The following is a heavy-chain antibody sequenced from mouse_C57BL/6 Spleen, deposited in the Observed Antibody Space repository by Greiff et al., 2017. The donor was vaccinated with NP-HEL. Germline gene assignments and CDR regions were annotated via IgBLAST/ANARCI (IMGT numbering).Heavy chain of an antibody. J-gene: IGHJ4*01. Sequence: EVHLVESGGGLVQPGGSLSLSCAASGFTFTDYYMSWVRQPPGKALEWLGFIRNKANGYTTEYSASVKGRFTISRDNSQSILYLQMNALRAEDSATYYCASLSYDYYAMDYWGQGTSVTVSS. CDR2: IRNKANGYTT. CDR3: ASLSYDYYAMDY. V-gene: IGHV7-3*01. CDR1: GFTFTDYY. D-gene: IGHD2-1*01.